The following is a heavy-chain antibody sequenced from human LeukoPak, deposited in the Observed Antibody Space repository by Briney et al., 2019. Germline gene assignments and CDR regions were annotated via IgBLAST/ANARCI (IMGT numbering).Heavy chain of an antibody. Sequence: GGSLRLSCAASGFTFSNYGMHWVRQAPGKGLEWVAVIWYDGSNRYYADSVKGRFTISRDNSKNTLYLQMNSLRAEDTAVYYCAKEGEIGWFDPWGQGTLVTVSS. J-gene: IGHJ5*02. CDR3: AKEGEIGWFDP. CDR2: IWYDGSNR. V-gene: IGHV3-30*02. CDR1: GFTFSNYG. D-gene: IGHD2/OR15-2a*01.